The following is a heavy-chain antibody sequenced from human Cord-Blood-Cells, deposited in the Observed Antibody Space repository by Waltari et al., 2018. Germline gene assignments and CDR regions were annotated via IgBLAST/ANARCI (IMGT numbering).Heavy chain of an antibody. CDR3: ARHRDGWASFFFDY. CDR1: GGPISSYY. Sequence: QVQLQESGPGLVKPSETLSLTCTVSGGPISSYYWRWIRQPPGKGLAWTGYIYYSGSPNYNPALQSRVTITVDASKNQFSLKLSCVTAADTAVYYCARHRDGWASFFFDYWGQGTLVTVSS. CDR2: IYYSGSP. J-gene: IGHJ4*02. V-gene: IGHV4-59*08. D-gene: IGHD1-26*01.